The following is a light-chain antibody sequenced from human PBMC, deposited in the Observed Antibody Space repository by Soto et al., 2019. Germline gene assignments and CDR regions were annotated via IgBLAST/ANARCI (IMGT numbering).Light chain of an antibody. V-gene: IGKV3-11*01. CDR3: QQRSNWFLT. CDR1: QSVSSY. CDR2: AAS. J-gene: IGKJ4*01. Sequence: TQSPATLSVSVGERATLSCRASQSVSSYLAWYQQRPGQAPRLLIYAASQRATGIPARFSGSGSGTDFTLTISSLEPEDFAVYYCQQRSNWFLTFGGGTKVDIK.